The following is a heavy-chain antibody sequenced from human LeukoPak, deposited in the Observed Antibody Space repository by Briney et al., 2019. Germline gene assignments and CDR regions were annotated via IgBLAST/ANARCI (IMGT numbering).Heavy chain of an antibody. CDR1: GFTFSSYA. Sequence: GGSLRLSCAASGFTFSSYAMSWVRQAPGKGLEWVGRIKSKTDGCTTDYAAPVKGIFTISRDDSKNTLYLQMNSLKTEDTAVYYCTTDLGLTMIVDVWGQGPLVTVSS. CDR3: TTDLGLTMIVDV. CDR2: IKSKTDGCTT. V-gene: IGHV3-15*01. D-gene: IGHD3-22*01. J-gene: IGHJ4*02.